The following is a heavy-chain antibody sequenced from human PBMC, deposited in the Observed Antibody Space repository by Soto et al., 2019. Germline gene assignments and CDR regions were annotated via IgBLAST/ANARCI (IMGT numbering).Heavy chain of an antibody. D-gene: IGHD1-26*01. CDR2: IYYSGTT. CDR3: ARQSGGYYYYGMDV. J-gene: IGHJ6*02. Sequence: PSETLSLTCAVSGGSIIDYYWSWIRQPPGKGLEWIGYIYYSGTTDYSPSLKSRVTISVDTSKNQFSLKLSSVTAADSAIYYCARQSGGYYYYGMDVWGQGTTVTV. V-gene: IGHV4-59*08. CDR1: GGSIIDYY.